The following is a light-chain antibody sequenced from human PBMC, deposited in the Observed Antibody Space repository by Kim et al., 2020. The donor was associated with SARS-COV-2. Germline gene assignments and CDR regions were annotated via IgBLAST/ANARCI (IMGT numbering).Light chain of an antibody. J-gene: IGLJ2*01. CDR1: NIGNKN. CDR2: RDT. Sequence: SGALGRTARITCGGNNIGNKNVRWYQQKPGQAPILVIYRDTNRPSGIPERFSGSNAGNTATLTISRTQAGDESDYYCQVWDSSIGVFGGGTQLTVL. CDR3: QVWDSSIGV. V-gene: IGLV3-9*01.